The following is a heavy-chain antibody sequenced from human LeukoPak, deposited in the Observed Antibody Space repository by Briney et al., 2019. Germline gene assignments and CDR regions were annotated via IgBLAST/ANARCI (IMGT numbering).Heavy chain of an antibody. CDR2: INHSGST. J-gene: IGHJ6*03. CDR1: GGSFSGYY. Sequence: PSETLSLTCAVYGGSFSGYYWSWTRQPPGKGLEWIGEINHSGSTNYNPSLKSRVTISVDTSKNQFSLKLSSVTAADTAVYYCARGASEHYSNYYYYYMDVWGKGTTVTVSS. V-gene: IGHV4-34*01. D-gene: IGHD4-11*01. CDR3: ARGASEHYSNYYYYYMDV.